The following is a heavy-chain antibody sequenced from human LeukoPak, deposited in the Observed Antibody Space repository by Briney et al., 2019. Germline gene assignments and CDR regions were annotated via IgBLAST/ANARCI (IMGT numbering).Heavy chain of an antibody. J-gene: IGHJ4*02. D-gene: IGHD4-17*01. CDR3: ARAPDGDYGDYVGDY. Sequence: VASVEVSCKASGGTFSSYAISWVRQAPGQGLEWMGGIIPIFGTANYAQKFQGRVTITADKSTSTAYMELSSLRSEDTAVYYCARAPDGDYGDYVGDYWGQGTLVTVSS. CDR1: GGTFSSYA. CDR2: IIPIFGTA. V-gene: IGHV1-69*06.